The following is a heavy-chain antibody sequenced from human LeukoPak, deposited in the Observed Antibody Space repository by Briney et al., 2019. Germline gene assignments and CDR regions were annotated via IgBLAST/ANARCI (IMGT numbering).Heavy chain of an antibody. V-gene: IGHV4-39*01. CDR3: QRADYDFWSGYPTHGMDV. CDR2: IYDSGST. D-gene: IGHD3-3*01. Sequence: SETLSLTCTVSGGSIRSSYYYWGWIRQPPGKGLEWIGSIYDSGSTYYNPSLKSRVTISVDTSKNQFSLKLNSVTAADTAVYYCQRADYDFWSGYPTHGMDVWGQGTTVTVSS. CDR1: GGSIRSSYYY. J-gene: IGHJ6*02.